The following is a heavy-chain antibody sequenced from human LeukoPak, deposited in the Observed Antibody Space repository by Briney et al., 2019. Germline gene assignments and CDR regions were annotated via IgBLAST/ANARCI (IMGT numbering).Heavy chain of an antibody. CDR3: ARDYGSGTYYFDY. V-gene: IGHV3-21*01. CDR2: ISSSSSYI. D-gene: IGHD3-10*01. CDR1: GFTFSSYS. Sequence: GGSLRLSCAASGFTFSSYSMNWVRQAPGKGLEWVSSISSSSSYIYYADSVKGRFTISRDNAKNSLYLQMNSLRAEDSAVYYCARDYGSGTYYFDYWGQGTLVTVSS. J-gene: IGHJ4*02.